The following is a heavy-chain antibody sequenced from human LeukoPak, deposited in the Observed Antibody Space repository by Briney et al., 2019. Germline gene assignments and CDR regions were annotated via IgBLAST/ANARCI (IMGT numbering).Heavy chain of an antibody. Sequence: GGSLRLSCAASGFTVSSNYMSWVRQAPGKGLEWVSVIYSGGSTYYADSVKGRFTISRDNSKNTLYLQMNSLRAEDTAVYYCASPAYYYDSSRSNLFDYWGQGTLVTVSS. J-gene: IGHJ4*02. V-gene: IGHV3-66*01. CDR1: GFTVSSNY. D-gene: IGHD3-22*01. CDR3: ASPAYYYDSSRSNLFDY. CDR2: IYSGGST.